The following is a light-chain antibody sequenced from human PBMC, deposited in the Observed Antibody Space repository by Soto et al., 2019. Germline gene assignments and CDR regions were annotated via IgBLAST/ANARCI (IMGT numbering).Light chain of an antibody. J-gene: IGKJ2*01. CDR1: QGISSY. CDR2: AAS. Sequence: DIQLTQSPSFLSASVGDRVTITCRASQGISSYLAWYQQQPGKAPKLLIYAASTLQSGVPARFSRSGSGTEFTLTISSLQPEDFATYYCQQLNSYPYTFGQGTKLEIK. CDR3: QQLNSYPYT. V-gene: IGKV1-9*01.